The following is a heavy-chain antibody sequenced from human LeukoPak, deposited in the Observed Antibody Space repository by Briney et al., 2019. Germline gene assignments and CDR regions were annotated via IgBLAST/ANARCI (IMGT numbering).Heavy chain of an antibody. D-gene: IGHD6-19*01. V-gene: IGHV4-39*07. CDR3: ARHTQQWLVYFDY. Sequence: PSETLSLTCTVSGGSISSSSYYWGWIRQPPGKGLEWIGSIYYSGSTYYNPSLKSRVTISVDTSKNQFSLKLSSVTAADTAVYYCARHTQQWLVYFDYWGQGTLVTVSS. CDR1: GGSISSSSYY. J-gene: IGHJ4*02. CDR2: IYYSGST.